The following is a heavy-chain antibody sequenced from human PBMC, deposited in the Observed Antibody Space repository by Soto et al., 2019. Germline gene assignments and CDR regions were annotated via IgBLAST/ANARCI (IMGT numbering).Heavy chain of an antibody. Sequence: EVQLVESGGGLVQPGGSLRLSCAASGFTFSGSSIHWVRQAPGKGLEWVGRIKNNANNYATAYAASVTGRFTLSRDDSKNTAYLQMDSLKTDDTAVYYCTRYVQTDICGVWGQGTTVTVSS. CDR3: TRYVQTDICGV. D-gene: IGHD1-1*01. J-gene: IGHJ6*02. V-gene: IGHV3-73*02. CDR1: GFTFSGSS. CDR2: IKNNANNYAT.